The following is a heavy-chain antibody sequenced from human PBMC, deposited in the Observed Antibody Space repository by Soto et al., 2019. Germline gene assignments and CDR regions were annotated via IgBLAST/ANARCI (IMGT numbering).Heavy chain of an antibody. CDR1: GGSINSGGYY. V-gene: IGHV4-31*03. J-gene: IGHJ5*02. CDR2: IFDTGST. Sequence: SETLSLTCTVSGGSINSGGYYWAWVRQRPGQGLECIGYIFDTGSTYYNPSLKSRVTISIDTSKNQFSLNLRSVTAADTATYYCARVKRDYDGVCGTMAPPENWFDPWGQGTLVTVSS. D-gene: IGHD3-16*01. CDR3: ARVKRDYDGVCGTMAPPENWFDP.